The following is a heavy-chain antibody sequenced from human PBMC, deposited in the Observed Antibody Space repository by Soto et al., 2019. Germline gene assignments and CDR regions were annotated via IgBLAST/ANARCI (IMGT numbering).Heavy chain of an antibody. J-gene: IGHJ4*02. CDR2: IWYDGGNK. CDR3: ARKGYSGYEKYYFDY. D-gene: IGHD5-12*01. CDR1: GCTFSSYG. Sequence: QVQLVESGGGGVQPGRSLRLSCEASGCTFSSYGMHWVRQAPGKGLEWVALIWYDGGNKYYADSMRGRFTISRDNSKNTLYLQMNSLRAEDTAVYYCARKGYSGYEKYYFDYWGQGTLVTVSS. V-gene: IGHV3-33*01.